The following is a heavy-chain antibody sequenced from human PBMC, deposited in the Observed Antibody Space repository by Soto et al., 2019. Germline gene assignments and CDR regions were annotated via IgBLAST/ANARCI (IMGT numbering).Heavy chain of an antibody. V-gene: IGHV1-69*01. CDR1: GGTFNKYA. CDR2: IIPVYGTP. CDR3: SIVTAYGMDV. J-gene: IGHJ6*02. D-gene: IGHD2-15*01. Sequence: QVQLEQSGAEVKKPGSSLKVSCKATGGTFNKYAISWVRQAPGQGLEWMAGIIPVYGTPNYAQRFQDRVIIIADESTTTAYMEVNSLTSEDTAIYYCSIVTAYGMDVWGPGTTVIVSS.